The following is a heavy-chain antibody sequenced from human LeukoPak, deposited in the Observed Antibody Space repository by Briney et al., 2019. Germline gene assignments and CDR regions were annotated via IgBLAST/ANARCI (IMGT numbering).Heavy chain of an antibody. CDR2: ISGSGGST. CDR3: ARYCSSTSCYGGRWFDP. Sequence: PGGSLRLSCAASGFTFSTYAMSWVRQAPGKGLEWVSGISGSGGSTNYADSVTGRFTISRDNSKNTLYLQMNSLRVEDTAVYYCARYCSSTSCYGGRWFDPWGQGTLVTVSS. J-gene: IGHJ5*02. D-gene: IGHD2-2*01. CDR1: GFTFSTYA. V-gene: IGHV3-23*01.